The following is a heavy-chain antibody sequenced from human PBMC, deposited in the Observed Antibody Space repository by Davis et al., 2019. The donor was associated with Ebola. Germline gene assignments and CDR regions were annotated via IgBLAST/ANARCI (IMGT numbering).Heavy chain of an antibody. V-gene: IGHV1-46*01. CDR1: GYTFTSYY. CDR3: ARDWYYDFWSGYYRGGNYYYGMDV. J-gene: IGHJ6*02. D-gene: IGHD3-3*01. Sequence: ASVKVSCKASGYTFTSYYMHWVRQAPGQGLEWMGIINPSGGSTSYAQKFQGRVTMTRDTSTSTVYMELRSLRSEDTAVYYCARDWYYDFWSGYYRGGNYYYGMDVWGQGTTVTVSS. CDR2: INPSGGST.